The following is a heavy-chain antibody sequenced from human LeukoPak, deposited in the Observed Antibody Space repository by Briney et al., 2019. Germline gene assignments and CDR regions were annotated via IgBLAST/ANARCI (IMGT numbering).Heavy chain of an antibody. Sequence: GGSLRLSCAASGFTFSSYGMSWVRQAPGKGLEWVSAISGSGGSTYYADSVKGRFTISRDNSKNTLYLQMNSLRAEDTAVYYCARAAMIPEAAFDIWGQGTMVTVSS. CDR1: GFTFSSYG. CDR3: ARAAMIPEAAFDI. V-gene: IGHV3-23*01. J-gene: IGHJ3*02. D-gene: IGHD2-2*01. CDR2: ISGSGGST.